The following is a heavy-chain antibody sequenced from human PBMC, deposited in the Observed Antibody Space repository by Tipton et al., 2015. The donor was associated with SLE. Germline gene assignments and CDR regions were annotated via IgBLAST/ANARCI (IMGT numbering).Heavy chain of an antibody. V-gene: IGHV3-30*03. CDR1: GFTFSSYG. J-gene: IGHJ4*02. Sequence: RSLRLSCAASGFTFSSYGMHWVRQAPGKGLEWVAVISYDGSNKYYADSVKGRFTISRDNSKNTLYLQMNSLRAEDTAVYYCATNRAYCSSTSCYSGLWGGCDYWGQGTLVTVSS. CDR2: ISYDGSNK. CDR3: ATNRAYCSSTSCYSGLWGGCDY. D-gene: IGHD2-2*01.